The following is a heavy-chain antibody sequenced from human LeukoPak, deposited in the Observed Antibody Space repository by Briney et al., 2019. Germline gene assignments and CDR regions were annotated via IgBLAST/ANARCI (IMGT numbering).Heavy chain of an antibody. CDR3: AKPASSGWSRLDAFDI. V-gene: IGHV3-7*01. CDR2: IGRDGRET. CDR1: GFTFRSYW. J-gene: IGHJ3*02. D-gene: IGHD6-19*01. Sequence: GGSLRLSCAASGFTFRSYWMSWVRQAPGKGLEWVANIGRDGRETKYVDSVKGRFTISRDNSKNTLYLQMNSLRAEDTAVYYCAKPASSGWSRLDAFDIWGQGTMVTVSS.